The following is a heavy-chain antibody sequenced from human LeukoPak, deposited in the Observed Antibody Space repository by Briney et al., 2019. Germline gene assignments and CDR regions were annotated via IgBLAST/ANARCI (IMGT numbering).Heavy chain of an antibody. CDR3: AKDRGYSSGWYWEYYYGMDV. CDR1: GFTFSSYA. J-gene: IGHJ6*02. V-gene: IGHV3-23*01. D-gene: IGHD6-19*01. Sequence: GGSLRLSCAASGFTFSSYAMSWVRQAPGKGLEWVSAISGSGGSTYYADSVKGRFTISRDNSKNTLYLQMNSLRAEDTAVYYCAKDRGYSSGWYWEYYYGMDVWGQGTTVTVSS. CDR2: ISGSGGST.